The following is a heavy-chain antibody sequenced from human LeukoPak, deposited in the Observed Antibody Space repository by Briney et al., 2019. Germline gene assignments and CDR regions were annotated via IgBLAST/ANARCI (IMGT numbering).Heavy chain of an antibody. J-gene: IGHJ4*02. V-gene: IGHV3-23*01. Sequence: GGSLRLSCAASGFTSTSYSMNWVRQAPGKGLEWVSTISGGGGSTYYADSVKGRFTISRDNSKNTLYLQVNSLRAEDTAVYYCAKGGKWDVTPFDYWGQGTLVTVSS. D-gene: IGHD1-26*01. CDR2: ISGGGGST. CDR1: GFTSTSYS. CDR3: AKGGKWDVTPFDY.